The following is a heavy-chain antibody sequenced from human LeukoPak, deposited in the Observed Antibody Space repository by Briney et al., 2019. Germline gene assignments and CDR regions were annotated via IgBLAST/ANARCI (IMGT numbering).Heavy chain of an antibody. CDR3: AKRKKSPRNGSFDQ. V-gene: IGHV3-23*01. CDR2: VSRTGSTK. D-gene: IGHD2-15*01. Sequence: GGSLRLSCVASGFTFSSFALDWVRQAPGRGLEWISVVSRTGSTKYYADSVKGRFTVSRDNSKNTVYLQMNSLRVDDSAVYYCAKRKKSPRNGSFDQWGQGTPVTVSS. CDR1: GFTFSSFA. J-gene: IGHJ4*02.